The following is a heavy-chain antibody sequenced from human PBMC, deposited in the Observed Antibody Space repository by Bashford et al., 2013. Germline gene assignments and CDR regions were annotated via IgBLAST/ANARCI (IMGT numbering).Heavy chain of an antibody. CDR3: ARCLLGKIFGYYYGMDV. J-gene: IGHJ6*02. Sequence: SVKVSCKASGGTFSSYAISWVRQAPGQGLEWMGGIIPIFGTANYAQKFQGRVTITADESTSTAYMELSSLRSEDTAVYYCARCLLGKIFGYYYGMDVWGQGTTVTVSS. CDR2: IIPIFGTA. CDR1: GGTFSSYA. D-gene: IGHD7-27*01. V-gene: IGHV1-69*13.